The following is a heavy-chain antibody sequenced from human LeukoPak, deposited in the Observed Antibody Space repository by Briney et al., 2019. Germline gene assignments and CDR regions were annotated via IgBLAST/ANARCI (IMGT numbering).Heavy chain of an antibody. V-gene: IGHV1-69*13. J-gene: IGHJ4*02. CDR3: ARSITMMPLSYFDY. CDR1: GGTFISYA. D-gene: IGHD3-22*01. CDR2: IIPIFGTA. Sequence: GASVKVSCKASGGTFISYAISWVRQAPGQGLEWMGGIIPIFGTANYAQKFQGRVTITADESTSTAYMELSSLRSEDTAVYYCARSITMMPLSYFDYWGQGTLVTVSS.